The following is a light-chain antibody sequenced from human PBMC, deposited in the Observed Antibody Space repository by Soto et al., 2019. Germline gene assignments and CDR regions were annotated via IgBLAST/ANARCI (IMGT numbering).Light chain of an antibody. CDR3: QSYDSSLSATYV. J-gene: IGLJ1*01. V-gene: IGLV1-40*01. CDR2: GNS. Sequence: PPPVSGAPGPGVPLSCTWGRSHIRAGYDVHWYQQLPGTAPKLLIYGNSNRPSGVPDRFSGSKSGTSASLAITGLQAEDEADYYCQSYDSSLSATYVFGTGTKATV. CDR1: RSHIRAGYD.